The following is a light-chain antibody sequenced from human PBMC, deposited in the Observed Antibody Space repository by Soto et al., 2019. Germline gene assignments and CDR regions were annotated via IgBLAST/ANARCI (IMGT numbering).Light chain of an antibody. CDR1: QSISSW. Sequence: DIQMTQSPSTLSASVGDRVTITCRASQSISSWLAWYQQKPGKAPKLLIYDASSLESRVPSRFSGSGSGTEFTLTISSLQPDDFATYYCQQYNSYSPLTFGGGTKVEIK. V-gene: IGKV1-5*01. J-gene: IGKJ4*01. CDR3: QQYNSYSPLT. CDR2: DAS.